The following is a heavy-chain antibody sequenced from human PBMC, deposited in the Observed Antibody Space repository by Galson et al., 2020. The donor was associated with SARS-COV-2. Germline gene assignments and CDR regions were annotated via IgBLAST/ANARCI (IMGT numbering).Heavy chain of an antibody. CDR1: GFTFRGYE. CDR3: ARSWWLIHLWFDY. J-gene: IGHJ4*02. Sequence: GESLKISCAASGFTFRGYEMNWVRQAPGRGLEWVSHISGSGSTVYYADSVKGRFTISRDNARNSLYLQMNNLSAEDTAVYYCARSWWLIHLWFDYWGQGTLVTVSS. V-gene: IGHV3-48*03. CDR2: ISGSGSTV. D-gene: IGHD5-18*01.